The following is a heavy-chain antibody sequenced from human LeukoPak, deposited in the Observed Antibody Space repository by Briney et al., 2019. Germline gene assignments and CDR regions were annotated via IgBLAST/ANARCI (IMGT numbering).Heavy chain of an antibody. V-gene: IGHV3-23*01. CDR1: GFTFSNYA. Sequence: PGGSLRLSCAASGFTFSNYAMSWVRRAPGKGLEWVSAISGSGGTTNFADSVKGRFTISRDNSKNTLYLQLNSLRVDDTAVYYCARDPGGLAMIVVNDDYWGQGTLVTVSS. D-gene: IGHD3-22*01. CDR2: ISGSGGTT. J-gene: IGHJ4*02. CDR3: ARDPGGLAMIVVNDDY.